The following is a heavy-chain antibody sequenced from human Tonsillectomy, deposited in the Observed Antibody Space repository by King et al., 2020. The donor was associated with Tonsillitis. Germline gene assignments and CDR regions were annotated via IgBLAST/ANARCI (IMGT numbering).Heavy chain of an antibody. J-gene: IGHJ4*02. V-gene: IGHV1-46*01. D-gene: IGHD1-1*01. CDR1: GYTFTSQY. CDR3: ARGGGGTTLAFRSLGDC. Sequence: VQLVQSGAEVKKPGASVKVSCKASGYTFTSQYIHWVRQAPGQGLEWMGIINPSGGSTTCAQKFQGRVTMTRDTSTSTVYMELSSLRSEDTAVYYCARGGGGTTLAFRSLGDCWGQGTLVTVSS. CDR2: INPSGGST.